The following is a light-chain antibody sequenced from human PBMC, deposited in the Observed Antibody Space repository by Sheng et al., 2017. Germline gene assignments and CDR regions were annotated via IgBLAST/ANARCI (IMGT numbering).Light chain of an antibody. J-gene: IGLJ3*02. V-gene: IGLV2-8*01. CDR2: EVN. Sequence: QSALTQPPSASGSPGQSVTISCTGTSSDVGGYNYVSWYQQHPGKAPKLLIYEVNKRPSGVPDRFSGSKSGNTASLTISGLQAEDEAAYYCSSYTSSITLVFGGGTRLTVL. CDR3: SSYTSSITLV. CDR1: SSDVGGYNY.